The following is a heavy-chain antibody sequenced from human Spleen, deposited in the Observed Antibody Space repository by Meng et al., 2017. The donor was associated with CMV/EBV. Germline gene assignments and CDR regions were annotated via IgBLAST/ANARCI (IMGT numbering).Heavy chain of an antibody. CDR3: ARSPYSGSALPFFDY. V-gene: IGHV4-30-4*01. J-gene: IGHJ4*02. D-gene: IGHD1-26*01. CDR2: IYYSGST. CDR1: ADSFNSPDYY. Sequence: SGPGLLKPSQTLSLTSTVSADSFNSPDYYWSWIRQPPEKGLEWIGYIYYSGSTYYNPSLKSRVSISGDTSNKQFSLKLTSVTAADTAVYYCARSPYSGSALPFFDYWGQGSLVTVSS.